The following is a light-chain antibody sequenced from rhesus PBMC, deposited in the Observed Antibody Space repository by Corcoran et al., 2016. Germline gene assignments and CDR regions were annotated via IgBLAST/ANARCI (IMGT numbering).Light chain of an antibody. CDR3: QQGNSNPFT. J-gene: IGKJ3*01. CDR1: QGISSY. Sequence: DIQMSQSPSSLSASVGDRVTITCRASQGISSYLNWYQQKPGKAPKLLIYYANSLASGDPSRFSGSGSGTEVTLTISRLQPEDFATYYCQQGNSNPFTFGPGTKLDIK. V-gene: IGKV1-32*02. CDR2: YAN.